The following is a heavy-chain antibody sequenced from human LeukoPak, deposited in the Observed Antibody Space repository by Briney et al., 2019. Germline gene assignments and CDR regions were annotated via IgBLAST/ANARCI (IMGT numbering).Heavy chain of an antibody. D-gene: IGHD6-13*01. CDR1: GGSISSYY. CDR3: ARQPLDTQPYYYYYGMDV. CDR2: IYYSGST. Sequence: PSETLSLTCTVSGGSISSYYWSWIRQPPGKGLEWIGYIYYSGSTNYNPSLKSRVTISVDTSKNQFSLKLSSVTAADTAVYYCARQPLDTQPYYYYYGMDVWGQGTTVTVSS. J-gene: IGHJ6*02. V-gene: IGHV4-59*08.